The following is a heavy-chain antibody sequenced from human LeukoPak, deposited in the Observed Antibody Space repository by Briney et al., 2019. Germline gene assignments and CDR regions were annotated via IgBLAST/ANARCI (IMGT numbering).Heavy chain of an antibody. J-gene: IGHJ4*02. Sequence: SETLSLTCAVYGGSFSGYYWSWIRQPPGKGLEWIEEINHSGSTNYNPSLKSRVTISVDTSKNQFSLKLSSVTAADTAVYYCARSIRFIAARRGFDYWGQGTLVTVSS. CDR3: ARSIRFIAARRGFDY. CDR1: GGSFSGYY. D-gene: IGHD6-6*01. CDR2: INHSGST. V-gene: IGHV4-34*01.